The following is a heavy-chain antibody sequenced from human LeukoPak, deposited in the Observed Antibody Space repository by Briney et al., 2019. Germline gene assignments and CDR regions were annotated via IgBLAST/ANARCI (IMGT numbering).Heavy chain of an antibody. CDR2: IYYSGST. CDR1: GGSVSSGSYY. Sequence: PSETLSLTCTVSGGSVSSGSYYWGWIRQPPGKGLEWIGSIYYSGSTYYNPSLKSRVTISVDTSKNQFSLKLSSVTAADTAVYYCARLFQMGGKYYFDYWGQGTLVIVSS. V-gene: IGHV4-39*01. D-gene: IGHD3-16*01. CDR3: ARLFQMGGKYYFDY. J-gene: IGHJ4*02.